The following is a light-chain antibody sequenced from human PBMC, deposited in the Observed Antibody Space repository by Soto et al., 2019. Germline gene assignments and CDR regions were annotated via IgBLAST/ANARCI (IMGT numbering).Light chain of an antibody. Sequence: QSVLTQPPSVSAAPGQDVTISCSGSSSNLAYNSLSWYQQLPGTAPKLLIYDDNKRPSGIPARFSGSKSGTSATLGITGLETGDEAHYYCGAWDDSLNVYVFGRGTKVTVL. CDR3: GAWDDSLNVYV. CDR2: DDN. CDR1: SSNLAYNS. V-gene: IGLV1-51*01. J-gene: IGLJ1*01.